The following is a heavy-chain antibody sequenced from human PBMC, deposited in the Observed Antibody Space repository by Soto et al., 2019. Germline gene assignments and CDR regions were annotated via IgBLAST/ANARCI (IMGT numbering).Heavy chain of an antibody. CDR2: ISGSGGST. J-gene: IGHJ4*02. CDR3: AKVRGVRYYFDY. V-gene: IGHV3-23*01. Sequence: EVQLLESGGGLVQPGGSLRLSCAASGFTFSSYAMSWVRQAPGKGLEWVSAISGSGGSTYYADSVKGRFTISRDNSKNTLYLQMNSLGAEDTAVYYCAKVRGVRYYFDYWGQGTLVTVSS. D-gene: IGHD4-17*01. CDR1: GFTFSSYA.